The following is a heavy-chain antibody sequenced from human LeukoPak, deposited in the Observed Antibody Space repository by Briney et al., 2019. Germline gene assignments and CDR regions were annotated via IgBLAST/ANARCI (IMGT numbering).Heavy chain of an antibody. CDR2: IKADGSEP. V-gene: IGHV3-7*01. CDR1: GFTFSSYR. Sequence: GGSLRLSCAVSGFTFSSYRMTWVRRTPGKGLEWVANIKADGSEPDYVDSVKGRFTISRDNANNLLFLQMDSLRAEDTAVYHCGRSGRRDDSTYFNIDSWGQGTMVTVSS. CDR3: GRSGRRDDSTYFNIDS. D-gene: IGHD3-22*01. J-gene: IGHJ4*02.